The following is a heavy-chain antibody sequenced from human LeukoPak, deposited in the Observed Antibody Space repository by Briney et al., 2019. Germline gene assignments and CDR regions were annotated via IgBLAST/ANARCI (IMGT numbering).Heavy chain of an antibody. J-gene: IGHJ4*02. CDR1: GGSISSYY. Sequence: SETLSLTCTVSGGSISSYYWNWIRQPPGKGLEWIGSIYHSGSTYYNPSLKSRVTISVDTSKNQFSLKLSSVTAADTAVYYCARHCSSTSCYGPTDFDYWGQGTLVTVSS. CDR3: ARHCSSTSCYGPTDFDY. D-gene: IGHD2-2*01. CDR2: IYHSGST. V-gene: IGHV4-59*08.